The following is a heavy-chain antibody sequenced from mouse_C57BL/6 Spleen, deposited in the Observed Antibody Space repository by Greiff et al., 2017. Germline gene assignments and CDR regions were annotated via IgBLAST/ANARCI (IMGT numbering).Heavy chain of an antibody. Sequence: VQLQQPGAELVKPGASVKLSCKASGYTFTSYWMQRVKQRPGQGLEWIGEIDPSDSYTNYNQKFKGKATLTVDTSSSTAYMQLSSLTSEDSAVYYCARAYYYGSSYYAMDYWGQGTSVTVSS. CDR2: IDPSDSYT. CDR3: ARAYYYGSSYYAMDY. D-gene: IGHD1-1*01. V-gene: IGHV1-50*01. J-gene: IGHJ4*01. CDR1: GYTFTSYW.